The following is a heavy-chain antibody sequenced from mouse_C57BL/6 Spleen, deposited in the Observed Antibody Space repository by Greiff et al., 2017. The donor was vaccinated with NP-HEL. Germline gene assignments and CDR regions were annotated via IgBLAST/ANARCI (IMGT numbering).Heavy chain of an antibody. Sequence: EVKVVESGGGLVQSGRSLRLSCATSGFTFSDFYMEWVRQAPGKGLEWIAASRNKANDYTTEYSASVKGRFIVSRDTSQSILYLQMYALRAEDTAIYYCARDPIYYDYDGTGAMDYWGQGTSVTVSS. CDR2: SRNKANDYTT. CDR3: ARDPIYYDYDGTGAMDY. J-gene: IGHJ4*01. CDR1: GFTFSDFY. V-gene: IGHV7-1*01. D-gene: IGHD2-4*01.